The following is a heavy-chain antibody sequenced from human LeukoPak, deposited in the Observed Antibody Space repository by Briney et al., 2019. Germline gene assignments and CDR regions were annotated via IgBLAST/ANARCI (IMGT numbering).Heavy chain of an antibody. D-gene: IGHD3-3*01. J-gene: IGHJ4*02. CDR1: GGSISSHY. CDR3: AGSRFWSVFWGNLDY. CDR2: IYYSGST. Sequence: SETLSLTRTVSGGSISSHYWSWVRQPPGKGLEYIGYIYYSGSTNYNPSLKSRVTMSVDTSKNQFSLKLSSVTPADTAVYYCAGSRFWSVFWGNLDYWGQGALVTVSS. V-gene: IGHV4-59*11.